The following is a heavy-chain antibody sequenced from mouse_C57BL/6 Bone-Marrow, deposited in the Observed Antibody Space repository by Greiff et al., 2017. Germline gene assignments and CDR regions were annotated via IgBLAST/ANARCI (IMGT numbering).Heavy chain of an antibody. CDR3: ASILITTVVASYWNFDV. Sequence: QVQLQQSGAELVKPGASVKISCKASGYAFSSYWMNWVKQRPGKGLEWIGQIYPGDGDTNYNGKFKGKATLTADKSSSTAYMQLSRLTSEDSAVYFWASILITTVVASYWNFDVWGTGTTVTVAS. V-gene: IGHV1-80*01. D-gene: IGHD1-1*01. CDR1: GYAFSSYW. CDR2: IYPGDGDT. J-gene: IGHJ1*03.